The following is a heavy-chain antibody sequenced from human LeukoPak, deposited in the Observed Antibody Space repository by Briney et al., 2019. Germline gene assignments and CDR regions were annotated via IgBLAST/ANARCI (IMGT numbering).Heavy chain of an antibody. CDR1: GGSISSYY. CDR2: IYYSGST. Sequence: NPSETLSLTCTVSGGSISSYYWSWIRQPPGKGLEWIGYIYYSGSTNYNPSLKSRVTISVDTSKNQFSLKLSSVTAADTAVYYCARAEYDILTGYYWYFDLWGRGTLVTVSS. D-gene: IGHD3-9*01. CDR3: ARAEYDILTGYYWYFDL. J-gene: IGHJ2*01. V-gene: IGHV4-59*01.